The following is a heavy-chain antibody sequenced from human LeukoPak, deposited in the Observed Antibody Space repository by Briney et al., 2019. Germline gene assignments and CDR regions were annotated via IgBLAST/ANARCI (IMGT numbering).Heavy chain of an antibody. CDR3: ARVNPRFPYYYYYMDV. V-gene: IGHV4-59*01. J-gene: IGHJ6*03. CDR2: IYYSGST. CDR1: GGSFSGYY. Sequence: PSETLSLTCAVYGGSFSGYYWSWIRQPPGKGLEWIGYIYYSGSTNYNPPLKSRVTISVDTSKNQFSLKLSSVTAADTAVYYCARVNPRFPYYYYYMDVWGKGTTVTVSS. D-gene: IGHD2-21*01.